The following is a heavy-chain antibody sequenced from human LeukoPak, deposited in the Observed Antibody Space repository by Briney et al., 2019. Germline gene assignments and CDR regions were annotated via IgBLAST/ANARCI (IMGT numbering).Heavy chain of an antibody. Sequence: GGSLRLSCAASGFTFSSYSMNWVRQAPGKGLEWVSSISSSSSYIYYADSVKGRFTISRDNAKNSLYLQMNSLRAEDTAVYYCAREDYCSGGSCYGYWGEGTVVTVSS. CDR2: ISSSSSYI. CDR1: GFTFSSYS. D-gene: IGHD2-15*01. J-gene: IGHJ4*02. V-gene: IGHV3-21*01. CDR3: AREDYCSGGSCYGY.